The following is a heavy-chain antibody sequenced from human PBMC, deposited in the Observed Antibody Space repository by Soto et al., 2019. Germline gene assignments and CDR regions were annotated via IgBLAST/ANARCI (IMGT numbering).Heavy chain of an antibody. Sequence: ASVKVSCKAYDYTFTNYGITWVRQAPGQGLEWMGWISAYNGNANYAQKLQGRVTMTTDTSTSTAYMELRSLRSDDTAVYYCARVTNGLDIWGHGTMVTVS. CDR1: DYTFTNYG. J-gene: IGHJ3*02. CDR2: ISAYNGNA. V-gene: IGHV1-18*01. CDR3: ARVTNGLDI.